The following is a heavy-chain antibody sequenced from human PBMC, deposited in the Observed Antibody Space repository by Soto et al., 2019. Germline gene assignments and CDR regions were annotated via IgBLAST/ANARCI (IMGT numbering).Heavy chain of an antibody. CDR2: ISSSGSTL. Sequence: QVQLVESGGGLVKPGGSLRLSCAASGFTFSDYYMSWIRQAPGKGLEWVSYISSSGSTLYYADSVKGRFTISRDNAKNSMYLQMNRLRAEDTAVYYCVTENDGWSGYYPDSYDYDMDVWGKGTTVTVSS. J-gene: IGHJ6*03. D-gene: IGHD3-3*01. CDR1: GFTFSDYY. CDR3: VTENDGWSGYYPDSYDYDMDV. V-gene: IGHV3-11*01.